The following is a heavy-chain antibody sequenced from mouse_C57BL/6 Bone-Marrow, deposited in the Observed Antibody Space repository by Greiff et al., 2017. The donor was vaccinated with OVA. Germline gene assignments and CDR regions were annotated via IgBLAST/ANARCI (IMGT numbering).Heavy chain of an antibody. V-gene: IGHV1-82*01. D-gene: IGHD2-10*01. CDR1: GYAFSSSW. CDR3: ARDLLSSYYAMDY. J-gene: IGHJ4*01. CDR2: IYPGDGDT. Sequence: VQLQQSGPELVKPGASVKISCKASGYAFSSSWMNWVKQRPGKGLEWIGRIYPGDGDTNYNGKFKGKATLTADKSSSTAYMQLSSLTSEDSAVYFCARDLLSSYYAMDYWGQGTSVTVSS.